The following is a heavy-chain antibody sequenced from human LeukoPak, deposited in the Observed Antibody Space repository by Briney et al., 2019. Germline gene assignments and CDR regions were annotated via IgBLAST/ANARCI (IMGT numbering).Heavy chain of an antibody. V-gene: IGHV3-21*01. D-gene: IGHD3-3*01. Sequence: GGSLRLSGAASGFTFSSYSMNWVRQAPGKGLEWVSSISSSSSYIYYADSVKGRFTISRDNAKNSLYLQMNSLRAEDTAVYYCARDYTIFGVADAFDIWGQGTMVTVSS. CDR1: GFTFSSYS. J-gene: IGHJ3*02. CDR2: ISSSSSYI. CDR3: ARDYTIFGVADAFDI.